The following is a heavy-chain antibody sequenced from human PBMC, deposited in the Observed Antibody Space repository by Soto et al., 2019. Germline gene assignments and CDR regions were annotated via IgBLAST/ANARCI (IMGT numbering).Heavy chain of an antibody. CDR2: MSPGGNSQ. Sequence: PGGSLRLSCAAPGFNFNIHALHWIRQAPGEGLEWVAVMSPGGNSQYYADSVKGRFTISRDTSKSTPYLQMTSLRPEDTAVYYCASGAAFYYDTSRYWGQGTLVTVSS. V-gene: IGHV3-30-3*01. CDR1: GFNFNIHA. J-gene: IGHJ4*02. D-gene: IGHD3-22*01. CDR3: ASGAAFYYDTSRY.